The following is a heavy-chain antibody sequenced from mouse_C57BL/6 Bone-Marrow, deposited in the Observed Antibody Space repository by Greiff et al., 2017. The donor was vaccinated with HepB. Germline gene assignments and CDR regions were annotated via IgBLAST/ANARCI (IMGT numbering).Heavy chain of an antibody. V-gene: IGHV3-6*01. D-gene: IGHD1-1*02. CDR2: ISYDGSN. CDR1: GYSITSGYY. CDR3: ARAWYLYAMDY. J-gene: IGHJ4*01. Sequence: EVKLQESGPGLVKPSQSLSLTCSVTGYSITSGYYWNWIRQFPGNKLEWMGYISYDGSNNYNPSLKNRISITRDTSKNQFFLKLNSVTTEDTATYYCARAWYLYAMDYWVKEPQSPSPQ.